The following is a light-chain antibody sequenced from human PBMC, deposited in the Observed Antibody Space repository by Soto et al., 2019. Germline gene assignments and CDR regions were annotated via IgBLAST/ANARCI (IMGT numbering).Light chain of an antibody. CDR3: SSHTSSGTLYV. V-gene: IGLV2-14*01. CDR1: SSDVGGYNY. CDR2: EVS. Sequence: QSALTQPASVSGSPGQSITISCTGTSSDVGGYNYVSWYQHHPGKAPKLMIYEVSNRPSGVSNRFSGSKSGNTASLTISGLQAEDEADYYCSSHTSSGTLYVFGTGTKLTFL. J-gene: IGLJ1*01.